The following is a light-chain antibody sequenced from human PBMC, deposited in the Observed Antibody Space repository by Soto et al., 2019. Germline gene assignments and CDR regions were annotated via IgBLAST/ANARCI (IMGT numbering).Light chain of an antibody. CDR3: QQRSNWPQALT. CDR2: DAS. CDR1: QSVSSNY. J-gene: IGKJ4*01. V-gene: IGKV3-11*01. Sequence: EIVLTQSPGTLSLSPGERATLSCRASQSVSSNYLAWYQQKPGQAPRLLIYDASNRATGIPARFSGSGSGTDFTLTISSLEPEDFAVYYCQQRSNWPQALTFGGGTKVDIK.